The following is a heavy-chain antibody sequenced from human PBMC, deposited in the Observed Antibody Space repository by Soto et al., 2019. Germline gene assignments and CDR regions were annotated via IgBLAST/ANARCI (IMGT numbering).Heavy chain of an antibody. J-gene: IGHJ4*02. D-gene: IGHD3-10*01. CDR2: FRSSGDDGTT. V-gene: IGHV3-23*01. Sequence: GGPLRLACAASEFTLSSYSMSWVRQAPEKGLEWVSGFRSSGDDGTTYYADSVKGRFTISRDNSKNTLFLQMNSLRAEDTAIYYCAKKVNSGSASQYFDCWAQGTLVPVSS. CDR1: EFTLSSYS. CDR3: AKKVNSGSASQYFDC.